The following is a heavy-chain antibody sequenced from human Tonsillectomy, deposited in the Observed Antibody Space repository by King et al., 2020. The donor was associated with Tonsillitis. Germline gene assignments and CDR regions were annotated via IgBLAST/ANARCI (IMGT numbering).Heavy chain of an antibody. V-gene: IGHV4-34*01. CDR3: AREGYGSGRVTFDY. CDR2: INHSGST. D-gene: IGHD3-10*01. CDR1: GGSFSGYY. J-gene: IGHJ4*02. Sequence: VQLQQWGAGLLKPSETLSLTCAVYGGSFSGYYWSWIRQPPGKGLEWIGEINHSGSTNYNPSLKSRVTISVDTSKNQFSLKLGSVTAADTAVYYCAREGYGSGRVTFDYWGQGTLVTVSS.